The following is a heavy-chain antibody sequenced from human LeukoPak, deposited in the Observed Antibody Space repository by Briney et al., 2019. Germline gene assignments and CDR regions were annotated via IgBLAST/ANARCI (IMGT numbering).Heavy chain of an antibody. V-gene: IGHV3-21*01. CDR1: GFSFSGYN. Sequence: GSLRLSCAASGFSFSGYNRNWVRQAPGKGLEWVSFIDGSSRYIYYADSVKGRFTISRDNTRNSLYLQMNSLRAEDTAVYYCARIRGHCSSTTCPNFDYWGQGTLVTVSS. J-gene: IGHJ4*02. CDR2: IDGSSRYI. CDR3: ARIRGHCSSTTCPNFDY. D-gene: IGHD2-2*01.